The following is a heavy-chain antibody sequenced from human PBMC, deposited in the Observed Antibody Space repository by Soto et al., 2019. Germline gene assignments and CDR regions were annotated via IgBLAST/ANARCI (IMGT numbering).Heavy chain of an antibody. CDR1: GYTFTGYY. CDR3: ARDLSYCSSTSCYPEGMDV. Sequence: ASVKVSCKASGYTFTGYYMHWVRQAPGQGLEWMGWINPNSGGTNYAQKFQGWVTMTRDTSISTAYMELSRLRSDDTAVYYCARDLSYCSSTSCYPEGMDVWGQGTTVTVSS. V-gene: IGHV1-2*04. J-gene: IGHJ6*02. CDR2: INPNSGGT. D-gene: IGHD2-2*01.